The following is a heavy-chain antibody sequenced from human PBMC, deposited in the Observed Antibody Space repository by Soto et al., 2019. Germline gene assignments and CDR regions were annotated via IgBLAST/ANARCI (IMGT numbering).Heavy chain of an antibody. Sequence: EVQLVESGGGLVQPGGSLRLSCAASGFTFSSYEMNWVRQAPGKGLEWVSGISERGDTTHYADSVKGRFTISRDTSKNTLYLQLNTLRADDTAVYYCAKDKPGTTSFDYWGQGTLVTVSS. CDR1: GFTFSSYE. D-gene: IGHD1-1*01. V-gene: IGHV3-23*04. J-gene: IGHJ4*02. CDR2: ISERGDTT. CDR3: AKDKPGTTSFDY.